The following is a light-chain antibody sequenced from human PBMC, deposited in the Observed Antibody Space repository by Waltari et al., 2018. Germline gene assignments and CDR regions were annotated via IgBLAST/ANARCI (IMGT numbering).Light chain of an antibody. CDR1: QSVLYSSNNKNY. CDR2: WAS. J-gene: IGKJ1*01. Sequence: DIVMTQSPDSLAVSLGERATINCKPSQSVLYSSNNKNYLAWYQQKPGQPPKLLIYWASTRESGVPDRFRGSGSGTDFTRTISSLQAEDVAVYYCQQYYSTPKTFGQGTKVEIK. CDR3: QQYYSTPKT. V-gene: IGKV4-1*01.